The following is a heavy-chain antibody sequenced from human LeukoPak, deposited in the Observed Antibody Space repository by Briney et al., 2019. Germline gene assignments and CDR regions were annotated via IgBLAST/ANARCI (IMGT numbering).Heavy chain of an antibody. CDR1: GGTFNSYT. CDR2: IIPILGIA. V-gene: IGHV1-69*02. CDR3: ASTAPAATKVY. Sequence: SVKVSCKASGGTFNSYTISWVRQAPGQGHEWMGRIIPILGIANYAQKFQGRVKITADKSTSTAYMELSSLRSEDTAVYYCASTAPAATKVYWGQGTLVTVSS. D-gene: IGHD2-15*01. J-gene: IGHJ4*02.